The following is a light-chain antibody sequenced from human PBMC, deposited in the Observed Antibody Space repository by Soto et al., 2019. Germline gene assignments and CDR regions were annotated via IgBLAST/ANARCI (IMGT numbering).Light chain of an antibody. V-gene: IGKV3-15*01. Sequence: EIVMTQSPATLSVSPGERITLSCRASRTVGSKLAWYQQKPGQAPRLLISDASTRATGIPARFSGSGSGTEFTLTISSVQSEDFAVYYCQQYSNWKTFGQGTKLEIK. CDR2: DAS. CDR3: QQYSNWKT. J-gene: IGKJ2*01. CDR1: RTVGSK.